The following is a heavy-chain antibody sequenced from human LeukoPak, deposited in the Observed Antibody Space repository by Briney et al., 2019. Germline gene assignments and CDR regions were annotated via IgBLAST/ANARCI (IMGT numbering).Heavy chain of an antibody. Sequence: GGSLRLSCEASGFSFSSYNMDWVRQTPGKGLEWISSITTSSTYTFYADSVKGRFTISRDNSKNTLYLQMNSLRAEDTAVYYCAKDSRSGSYYGDYWGQGTLVTVSS. CDR3: AKDSRSGSYYGDY. D-gene: IGHD1-26*01. CDR2: ITTSSTYT. V-gene: IGHV3-21*01. CDR1: GFSFSSYN. J-gene: IGHJ4*02.